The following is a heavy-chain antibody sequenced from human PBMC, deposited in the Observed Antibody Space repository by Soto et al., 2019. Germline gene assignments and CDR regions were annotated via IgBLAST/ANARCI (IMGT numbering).Heavy chain of an antibody. CDR1: GGSISSGGYY. V-gene: IGHV4-31*03. CDR2: IYYSGST. CDR3: ARDRFGELFHGMDV. Sequence: LSLTCTISGGSISSGGYYWSWIRQHPGKGLEWIGYIYYSGSTYYNPSLKSRVTISVDTSKNQFSLKLSSVTAADTAVYYCARDRFGELFHGMDVWGQGTTVTVSS. J-gene: IGHJ6*02. D-gene: IGHD3-10*01.